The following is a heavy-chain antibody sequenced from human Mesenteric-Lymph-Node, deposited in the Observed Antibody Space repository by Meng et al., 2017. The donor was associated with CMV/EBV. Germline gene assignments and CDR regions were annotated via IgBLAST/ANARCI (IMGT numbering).Heavy chain of an antibody. CDR2: IQFDGSDI. CDR1: GFTFSSRG. CDR3: VKEISGIRDY. J-gene: IGHJ4*02. D-gene: IGHD3-3*02. V-gene: IGHV3-30*02. Sequence: GGSLRLSCAASGFTFSSRGMHWVRQAPGKGLEWVAFIQFDGSDINYGDSVKGRFTNSRDNSKNTLYLQMNSLRTEDTALYYCVKEISGIRDYWGQGTLVTVSS.